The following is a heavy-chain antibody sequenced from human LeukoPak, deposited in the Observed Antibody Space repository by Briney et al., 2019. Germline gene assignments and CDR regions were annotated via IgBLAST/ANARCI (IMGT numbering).Heavy chain of an antibody. CDR1: GFTFSTYA. Sequence: TGGSLRLSCAASGFTFSTYAMHWVRQAPGKGLEWVALISNDGSSEYYVGSVRGRFTISRDNSKNTLFLQLNSLRAEDTAVHYCARDFLNLAIIMANWGQGTLVTVTS. CDR3: ARDFLNLAIIMAN. J-gene: IGHJ4*02. V-gene: IGHV3-30*03. CDR2: ISNDGSSE. D-gene: IGHD2/OR15-2a*01.